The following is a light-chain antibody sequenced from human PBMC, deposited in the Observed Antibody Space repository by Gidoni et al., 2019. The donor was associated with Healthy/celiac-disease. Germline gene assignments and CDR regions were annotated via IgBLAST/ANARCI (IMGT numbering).Light chain of an antibody. CDR3: QQRSNWPPGVLT. V-gene: IGKV3-11*02. CDR1: QCVSSY. Sequence: EIVLTQSPATLSSSPGERATPSCRASQCVSSYLAWYQQKPGQAPRLLIYDASNRATGIPARFSGSRSGREFTLTISSLEREDVAVYCCQQRSNWPPGVLTFGGGTKVEIK. J-gene: IGKJ4*01. CDR2: DAS.